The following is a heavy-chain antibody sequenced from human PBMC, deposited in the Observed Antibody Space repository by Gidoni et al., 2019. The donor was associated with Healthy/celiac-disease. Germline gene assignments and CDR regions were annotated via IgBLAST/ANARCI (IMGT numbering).Heavy chain of an antibody. D-gene: IGHD3-16*02. CDR3: ARMDDYIWGSYRWRGTFDY. Sequence: QVQLQESGPGLVKPSGTLSLTCAVSGGSISSSNWWSWVRQPPGKGLEWIGEIYHRGSTNYNPSLKSRVTISVDKSKNQFSLKLSSVTAADTAVYYCARMDDYIWGSYRWRGTFDYWGQGTLVTVSS. V-gene: IGHV4-4*02. CDR2: IYHRGST. J-gene: IGHJ4*02. CDR1: GGSISSSNW.